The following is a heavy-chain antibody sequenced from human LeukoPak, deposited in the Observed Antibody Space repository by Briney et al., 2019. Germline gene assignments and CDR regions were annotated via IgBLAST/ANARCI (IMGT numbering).Heavy chain of an antibody. J-gene: IGHJ4*02. D-gene: IGHD3-16*01. Sequence: SETLSLTCTVSGGSISSYYWSWIRQPAGKGLEWNGRIYTSGSTNYNPSLKSRVSMSVDTSKNQCTLKLSSVTAADTAVYYCARVGDYALKDWGQGTLVTVSS. CDR2: IYTSGST. CDR3: ARVGDYALKD. CDR1: GGSISSYY. V-gene: IGHV4-4*07.